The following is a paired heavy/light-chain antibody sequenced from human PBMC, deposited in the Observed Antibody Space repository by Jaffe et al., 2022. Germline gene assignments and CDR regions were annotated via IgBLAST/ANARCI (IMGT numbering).Light chain of an antibody. CDR2: GAS. V-gene: IGKV3-15*01. J-gene: IGKJ1*01. CDR3: QQYNNWPWWT. Sequence: EIVMTQSPATLSVSPGERATLSCRASQSVSSNLAWYQQKPGQAPRLLIYGASTRATGIPARFSGSGSGTEFTLTISSLQSEDFAVYYCQQYNNWPWWTFGQGTKVEIK. CDR1: QSVSSN.
Heavy chain of an antibody. CDR3: AKDLMITFGGVIVPDYDY. Sequence: EVQLLESGGGLVQPGGSLRLSCAASGFTFSSYAMSWVRQAPGKGLEWVSAISGSGGSTYYADSVKGRFTISRDNSKNTLYLQMNSLRAEDTAVYYCAKDLMITFGGVIVPDYDYWGQGTLVTVSS. D-gene: IGHD3-16*02. CDR1: GFTFSSYA. CDR2: ISGSGGST. J-gene: IGHJ4*02. V-gene: IGHV3-23*01.